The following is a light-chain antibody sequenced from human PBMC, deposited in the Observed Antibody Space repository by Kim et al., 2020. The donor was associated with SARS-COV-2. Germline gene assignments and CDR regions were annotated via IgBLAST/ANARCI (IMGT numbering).Light chain of an antibody. CDR2: DAS. CDR3: QQYGSSPLT. J-gene: IGKJ4*01. V-gene: IGKV3-20*01. CDR1: QSVSSSY. Sequence: SPGDRATLSCRASQSVSSSYLAWYQQKPGQAPRLLIYDASSRATGIPDRFSGSGSGTDFTLTITRLEPEDFAVYYCQQYGSSPLTFGGGTKVDIK.